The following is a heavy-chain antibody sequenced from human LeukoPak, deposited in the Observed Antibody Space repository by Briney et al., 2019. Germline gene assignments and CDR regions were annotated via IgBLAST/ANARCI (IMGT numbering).Heavy chain of an antibody. V-gene: IGHV4-39*01. J-gene: IGHJ4*02. CDR2: IHYSGTT. Sequence: SETLSLTCTVSGGSISSSIGTNYWNWVRQPPGKGLEWIRSIHYSGTTYYNPSLESRATISVDTSKNQFSVKLTSVTAADTAVYYCARKGTIAPTGASHFDYWGQGTLATVSS. D-gene: IGHD6-13*01. CDR3: ARKGTIAPTGASHFDY. CDR1: GGSISSSIGTNY.